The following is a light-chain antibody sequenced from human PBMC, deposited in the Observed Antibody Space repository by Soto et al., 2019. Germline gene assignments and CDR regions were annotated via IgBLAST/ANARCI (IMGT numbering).Light chain of an antibody. CDR1: QSISSY. J-gene: IGKJ4*01. CDR3: QQSYSNPLT. V-gene: IGKV1-39*01. Sequence: DIQMTQSPSSLSASVGYMVTITCRASQSISSYLDWYQQKQGKAPKLLIYAASSLESGVPSRLSGSGSGTDLTLTISSMQTEDFETYYCQQSYSNPLTFGGGTKVDIK. CDR2: AAS.